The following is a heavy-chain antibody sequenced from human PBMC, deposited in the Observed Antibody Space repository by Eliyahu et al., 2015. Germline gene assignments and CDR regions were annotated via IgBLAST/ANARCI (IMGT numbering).Heavy chain of an antibody. V-gene: IGHV4-39*01. CDR3: ARPRRYYGMDV. CDR2: IYYSGST. J-gene: IGHJ6*04. CDR1: GGSISSSSYY. Sequence: QLQLQESGPGLVKPSETLSLTCTVSGGSISSSSYYWGWIRQPPGKGLEWIGSIYYSGSTYYNPSLKSRVTISVDTSKNQFSLKLSSVTAADTAVYYCARPRRYYGMDVWGKGTTVTVSS.